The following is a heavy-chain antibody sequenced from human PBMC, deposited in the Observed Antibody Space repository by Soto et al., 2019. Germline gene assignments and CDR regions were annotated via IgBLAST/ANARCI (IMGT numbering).Heavy chain of an antibody. CDR1: GGSVSTSIYY. V-gene: IGHV4-61*01. J-gene: IGHJ4*02. D-gene: IGHD3-22*01. CDR3: ARGYYDSSGYSFDY. Sequence: PSETLSLTCTVSGGSVSTSIYYWSWIRQPPGKGLECIGHIYYSGSTNYSPSLKSRVTISVDTSKNQFSLKLSSVTAADTAVYYCARGYYDSSGYSFDYWGQGTLVTVSS. CDR2: IYYSGST.